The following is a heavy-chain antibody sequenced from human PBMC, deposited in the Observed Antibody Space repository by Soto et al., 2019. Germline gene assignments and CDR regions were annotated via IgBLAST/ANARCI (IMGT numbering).Heavy chain of an antibody. CDR2: IIPRDGST. J-gene: IGHJ4*02. CDR1: GYTVTNYY. D-gene: IGHD3-10*01. Sequence: QVQLVQSGAEVKKPGASVKVSCKASGYTVTNYYMHWVRQAPGQGLEWMGIIIPRDGSTLYAQKFQGRVTMTRDTSTSTVYMELSSLRSDDTAVYYCARDSDLADYYASGSYLDYWGQGTLVTVSS. V-gene: IGHV1-46*01. CDR3: ARDSDLADYYASGSYLDY.